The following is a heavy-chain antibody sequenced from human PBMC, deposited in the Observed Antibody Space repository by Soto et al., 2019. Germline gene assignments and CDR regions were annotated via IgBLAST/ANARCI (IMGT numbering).Heavy chain of an antibody. D-gene: IGHD2-8*01. V-gene: IGHV1-46*01. CDR1: GYTFTSYY. CDR3: ARGEYSTNGVCPPPPHYSDY. CDR2: INPSGGST. Sequence: GASVKVSCKASGYTFTSYYMHWVRQAPGQGLEWMGIINPSGGSTSYAQKFQGRVTMTRDTSTSTVYMELSSLRSEDTAVYYCARGEYSTNGVCPPPPHYSDYWGQGTLVTVYS. J-gene: IGHJ4*02.